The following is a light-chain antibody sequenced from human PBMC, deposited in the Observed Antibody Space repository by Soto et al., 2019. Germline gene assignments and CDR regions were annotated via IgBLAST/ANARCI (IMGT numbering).Light chain of an antibody. CDR1: QSIDNW. Sequence: DIQMTQSPSTLSASVGDRVTITCRASQSIDNWLAWYQQKPGKAPQVLIYGASSLQSGVPSRFSASGSGTDFTLTINSLQPEDFATYYCQQSFNTPVTFGQGTRLEIK. CDR3: QQSFNTPVT. J-gene: IGKJ5*01. CDR2: GAS. V-gene: IGKV1-39*01.